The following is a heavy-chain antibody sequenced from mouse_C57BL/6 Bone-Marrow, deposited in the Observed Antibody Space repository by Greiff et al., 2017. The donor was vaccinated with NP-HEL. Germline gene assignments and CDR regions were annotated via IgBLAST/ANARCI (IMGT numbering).Heavy chain of an antibody. Sequence: QVQLQQSGAELVRPGASVTLSCKASGYTFTDYEMHWVKQTPVHGLEWIGAIDPETGGTAYNQKFKGKAILTADKSASTAYMELRSLTSEDSAVYYCTRERDGYRVGYWGQGTTLTVSS. CDR1: GYTFTDYE. V-gene: IGHV1-15*01. CDR3: TRERDGYRVGY. D-gene: IGHD2-3*01. J-gene: IGHJ2*01. CDR2: IDPETGGT.